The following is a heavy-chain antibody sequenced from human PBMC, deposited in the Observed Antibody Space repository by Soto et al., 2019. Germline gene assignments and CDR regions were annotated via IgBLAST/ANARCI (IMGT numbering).Heavy chain of an antibody. CDR2: ISPGGDRI. D-gene: IGHD4-4*01. V-gene: IGHV3-48*02. CDR3: NKSDDSAGRGVDL. J-gene: IGHJ4*02. Sequence: PXVFLRLTFVASGFMFDSYSMNWVRQAPGKGLEWVSYISPGGDRIYYAESLKGRITISRDNARNSLSLQMNILSDEDTAVYYCNKSDDSAGRGVDLWGQGTLVTVSS. CDR1: GFMFDSYS.